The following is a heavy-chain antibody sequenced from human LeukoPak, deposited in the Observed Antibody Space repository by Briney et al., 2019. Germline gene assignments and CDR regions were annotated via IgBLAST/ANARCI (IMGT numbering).Heavy chain of an antibody. J-gene: IGHJ4*02. CDR2: VYHSGST. CDR3: ARAGNYYYSSGYYSHFDY. CDR1: GASISSDY. V-gene: IGHV4-59*01. Sequence: SENLSLTCTVSGASISSDYWNWIRQPPGKGLEWIGHVYHSGSTNYNPSLKGRVTISVDTSKNQFSLKLSSVTAADTAVYYCARAGNYYYSSGYYSHFDYWGQGTLVTVSS. D-gene: IGHD3-22*01.